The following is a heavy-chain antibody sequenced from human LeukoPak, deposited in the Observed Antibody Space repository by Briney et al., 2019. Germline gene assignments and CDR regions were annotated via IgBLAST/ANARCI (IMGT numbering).Heavy chain of an antibody. D-gene: IGHD3-9*01. CDR1: GFTYSSYG. CDR3: AKDPSLRYFDWGSYYFDY. J-gene: IGHJ4*02. Sequence: GGSLRLSCAASGFTYSSYGMHWVRQAPGKGLEWVAVISYDGSNKYYADSVKGRFTISRDNSKNTLYLQMNSLRAEDTAVYYCAKDPSLRYFDWGSYYFDYWGQETLVTVSA. CDR2: ISYDGSNK. V-gene: IGHV3-30*18.